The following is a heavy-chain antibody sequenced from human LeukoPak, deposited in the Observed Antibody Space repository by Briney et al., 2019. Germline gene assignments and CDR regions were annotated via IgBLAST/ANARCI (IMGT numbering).Heavy chain of an antibody. CDR3: ARDNRARYYGFDY. D-gene: IGHD3-10*01. CDR1: GFTFSSYA. V-gene: IGHV3-66*02. Sequence: GGSLRLSCAASGFTFSSYAMSWVRQAPGKGLEWVSVIYSGGSTYYADSVKGRFTISRDNSKNTLYLQMNSLRAEDTAVYYCARDNRARYYGFDYWGQGTLVTVSS. J-gene: IGHJ4*02. CDR2: IYSGGST.